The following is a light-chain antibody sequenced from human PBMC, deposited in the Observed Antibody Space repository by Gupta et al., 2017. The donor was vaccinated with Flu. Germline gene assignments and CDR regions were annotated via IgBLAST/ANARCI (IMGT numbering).Light chain of an antibody. Sequence: DVVLTESPLSLPVSPGGRASISCRSSQSLIHSNGYNYLDWYLQKPGQSPQLLIYLGSNRASGVPDRFSGSGSGTDFTLKISRVEAEDVGVYYCMQALQTPLTFGGGTKVEIK. CDR2: LGS. CDR3: MQALQTPLT. J-gene: IGKJ4*02. V-gene: IGKV2-28*01. CDR1: QSLIHSNGYNY.